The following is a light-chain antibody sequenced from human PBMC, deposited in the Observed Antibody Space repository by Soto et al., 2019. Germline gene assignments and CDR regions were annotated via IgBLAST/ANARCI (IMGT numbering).Light chain of an antibody. CDR3: QQYGSSPT. Sequence: EIVLTQSPGTLSLSPGERATLSCRSSQSVSSSYLAWYQHKPGQAPRLLIYDVSSRATGIPDRFSGSGSGTGFTLTISRLEPDDFAVYYCQQYGSSPTFGQGTKVEIK. CDR2: DVS. CDR1: QSVSSSY. V-gene: IGKV3-20*01. J-gene: IGKJ1*01.